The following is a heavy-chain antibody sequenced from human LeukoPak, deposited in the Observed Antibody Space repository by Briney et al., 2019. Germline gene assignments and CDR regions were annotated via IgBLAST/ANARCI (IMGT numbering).Heavy chain of an antibody. Sequence: ASVKVSCKTSGYTFTSYYMHWVRQAPGQGLEWMGVINPTGSSTNYAEKFQGRVIMTRDMSTSTVYMELSSLRSEDTAVYFCARYGHSPFFDYWGQGTLVIVSS. CDR3: ARYGHSPFFDY. CDR2: INPTGSST. D-gene: IGHD4-17*01. V-gene: IGHV1-46*01. CDR1: GYTFTSYY. J-gene: IGHJ4*02.